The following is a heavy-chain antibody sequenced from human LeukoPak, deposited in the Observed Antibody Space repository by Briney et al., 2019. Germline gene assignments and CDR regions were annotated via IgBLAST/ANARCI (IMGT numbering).Heavy chain of an antibody. V-gene: IGHV3-64D*09. CDR1: GYTFSYYA. J-gene: IGHJ4*02. CDR3: AKGPTYDSLPYYFDY. CDR2: IISNGGST. D-gene: IGHD3-22*01. Sequence: PGGSLRLSCSPSGYTFSYYAMHWVPQAAGKGLEIVSGIISNGGSTYYADSLKGRFTVSRDNSNNTLYLQMSSLRAEDTAIYYCAKGPTYDSLPYYFDYWGQGTLVTVSS.